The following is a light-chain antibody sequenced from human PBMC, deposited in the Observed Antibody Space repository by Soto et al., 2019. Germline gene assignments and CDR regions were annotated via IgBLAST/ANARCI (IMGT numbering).Light chain of an antibody. CDR2: EVS. CDR1: QSLLHITGETF. Sequence: DVVMTQTPLSLSVAPGQPASISCKSRQSLLHITGETFLFWYLQKPGQSPQLLIYEVSTRVSGVPDRFSGSGSGADFTLEISRVETDDVGIYYCMQSTQLPHTFGQGTRLEI. CDR3: MQSTQLPHT. V-gene: IGKV2D-29*02. J-gene: IGKJ5*01.